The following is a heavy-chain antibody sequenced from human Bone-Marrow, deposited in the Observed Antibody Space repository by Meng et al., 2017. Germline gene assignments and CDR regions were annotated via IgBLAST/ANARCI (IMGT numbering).Heavy chain of an antibody. V-gene: IGHV3-15*01. D-gene: IGHD1-1*01. CDR2: IKSKTDGETP. CDR1: GFTFSNAW. J-gene: IGHJ4*02. CDR3: NWNDFGDY. Sequence: VEWVGSGGGLVRPGGSLRLSCAASGFTFSNAWMSWVRQAPGRGLEWVARIKSKTDGETPDYAAPVKGRFTISRDDSKNTLYLQMHSLKTEDTAVYYCNWNDFGDYWGQGALVTVSS.